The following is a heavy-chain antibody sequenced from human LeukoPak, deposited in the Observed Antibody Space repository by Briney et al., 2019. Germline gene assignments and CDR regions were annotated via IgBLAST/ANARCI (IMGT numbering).Heavy chain of an antibody. CDR2: IKQDGSEK. CDR1: GFTFSSYW. D-gene: IGHD5-12*01. Sequence: GGSLRLSWAASGFTFSSYWMSWVRQAPGKGLEWVANIKQDGSEKYYVDSVKGRFTISRDNAKNSLYLQMNSLRAEDTAVYYCARGYSGYDQPYYYYMDVWGKGTTVTVSS. CDR3: ARGYSGYDQPYYYYMDV. J-gene: IGHJ6*03. V-gene: IGHV3-7*01.